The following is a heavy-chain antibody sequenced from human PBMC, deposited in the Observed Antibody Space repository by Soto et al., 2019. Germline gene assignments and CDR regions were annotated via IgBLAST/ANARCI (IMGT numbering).Heavy chain of an antibody. J-gene: IGHJ4*02. D-gene: IGHD3-22*01. CDR2: ISSSSSYI. Sequence: PGGSMRLSCAASGFTFNSYSMNWVRQAPGKGLEWVSSISSSSSYIYYADSVKGRFTISRDNAKNSLYLQMNSLRAEDTAVYYCAREFYDSSGYYGYWGQGTLVTVSS. CDR3: AREFYDSSGYYGY. CDR1: GFTFNSYS. V-gene: IGHV3-21*01.